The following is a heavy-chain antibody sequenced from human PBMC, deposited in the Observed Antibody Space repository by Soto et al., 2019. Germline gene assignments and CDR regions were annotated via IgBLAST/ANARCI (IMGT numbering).Heavy chain of an antibody. CDR2: INNRGST. D-gene: IGHD3-3*01. CDR1: GGSFSGYY. Sequence: QVQLQQWGAGLLKPSETLSLTCAVYGGSFSGYYWSWIRQPPGKGLEWIGEINNRGSTNYNPSLKSRLTISVDTSKNQFSLKLSSVTAADTAVYYCARKPYDFWSGYYGGGWFDPWGQGTLVTVSS. J-gene: IGHJ5*02. V-gene: IGHV4-34*01. CDR3: ARKPYDFWSGYYGGGWFDP.